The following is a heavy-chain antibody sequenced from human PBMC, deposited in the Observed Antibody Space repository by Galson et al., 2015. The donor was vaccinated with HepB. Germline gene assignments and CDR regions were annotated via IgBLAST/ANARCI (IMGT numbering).Heavy chain of an antibody. J-gene: IGHJ4*02. V-gene: IGHV3-48*03. CDR3: ARDLPYYYDSSGYYGVGY. D-gene: IGHD3-22*01. CDR2: ISSRGGGR. CDR1: GFTFSRDE. Sequence: SLRLSCAASGFTFSRDEMNWVRQAAGKGLGWVSYISSRGGGRCYADSGKGRFTISRDNAKNSLYLQMNSLRAEDTAVYYCARDLPYYYDSSGYYGVGYWGQGTLVTVSS.